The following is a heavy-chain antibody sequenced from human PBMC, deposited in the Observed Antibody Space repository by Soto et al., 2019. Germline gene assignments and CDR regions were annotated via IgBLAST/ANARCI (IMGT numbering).Heavy chain of an antibody. CDR3: AKDPGIGYFDY. D-gene: IGHD3-3*02. Sequence: PGGSLRLSCAVSGFTFGSYSMNWVRQAPGKGLEWVSAITSDGRTTYYADSVKGRFTISREISKNTLYLQMNSLSAEDTALYYCAKDPGIGYFDYWGQGTLVTVSS. CDR2: ITSDGRTT. V-gene: IGHV3-23*01. CDR1: GFTFGSYS. J-gene: IGHJ4*02.